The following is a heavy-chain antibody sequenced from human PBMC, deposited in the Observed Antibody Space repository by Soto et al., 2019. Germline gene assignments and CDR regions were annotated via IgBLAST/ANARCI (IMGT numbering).Heavy chain of an antibody. J-gene: IGHJ4*01. CDR1: GVTCSSYA. D-gene: IGHD6-19*01. CDR3: ARDHAVAGALDG. V-gene: IGHV3-30-3*01. CDR2: ISYDGSNK. Sequence: GGSMRLCCAAAGVTCSSYARRWVRQAPGKGLEWVAVISYDGSNKYYADFVHGRFIIARDHSKNKLYLQMNSLRAVYTAVNCCARDHAVAGALDGRGHGSLVTVSS.